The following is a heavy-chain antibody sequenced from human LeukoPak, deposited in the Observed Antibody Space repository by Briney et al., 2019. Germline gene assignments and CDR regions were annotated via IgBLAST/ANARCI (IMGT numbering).Heavy chain of an antibody. Sequence: GESLKISCKGSGYSFTSYWIGWVRQMPGKGLEWTGIIYPGDSDTRYSPSFQGQVTISADKSISTAYLQWSSLKASDTAMYYCARYPNYYDSSGPMDYWGQGTLVTVSS. CDR3: ARYPNYYDSSGPMDY. V-gene: IGHV5-51*01. D-gene: IGHD3-22*01. CDR2: IYPGDSDT. CDR1: GYSFTSYW. J-gene: IGHJ4*02.